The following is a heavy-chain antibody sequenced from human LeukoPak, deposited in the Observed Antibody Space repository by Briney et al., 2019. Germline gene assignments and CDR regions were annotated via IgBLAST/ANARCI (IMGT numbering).Heavy chain of an antibody. CDR1: GFTFSKYA. J-gene: IGHJ4*02. CDR2: ITGSGTST. D-gene: IGHD3-10*01. V-gene: IGHV3-23*01. Sequence: GGSLRLSCAASGFTFSKYAMSWVRQAPGKGLEWVSAITGSGTSTYYADSVKGRFTISRDNSKNTLYLQMNSLRAEDTAVYYCARDLAKYYYGSGSPSDYWGQGTLVTVSS. CDR3: ARDLAKYYYGSGSPSDY.